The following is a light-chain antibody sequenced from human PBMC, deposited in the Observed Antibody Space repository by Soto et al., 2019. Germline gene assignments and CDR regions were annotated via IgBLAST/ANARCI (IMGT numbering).Light chain of an antibody. J-gene: IGKJ1*01. CDR1: QSVSSSS. Sequence: EIVLTQSPGTLSLSTGERATLSCRASQSVSSSSLAWYQQKPGQAPRLLIYGASSRATGIPGRFSGSGSGTDFTLTISRLEPEDFAVYYCQQYGSSPWTFGQGTKVDIK. CDR3: QQYGSSPWT. V-gene: IGKV3-20*01. CDR2: GAS.